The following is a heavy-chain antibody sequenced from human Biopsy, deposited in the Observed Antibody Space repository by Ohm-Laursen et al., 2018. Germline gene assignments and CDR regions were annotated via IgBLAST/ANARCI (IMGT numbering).Heavy chain of an antibody. D-gene: IGHD3-10*01. V-gene: IGHV1-2*02. J-gene: IGHJ4*02. CDR2: IDPKSGGT. Sequence: GASVKVSCKASAYSFGDHRIHWVRQAPGQGLEWMGWIDPKSGGTNYAQKFRDRVTLTRDTSISAVCIDLRRLKSDDAAIYYCARDRMTDVFGGPTRTDVFDSWGQGTPVTVSS. CDR3: ARDRMTDVFGGPTRTDVFDS. CDR1: AYSFGDHR.